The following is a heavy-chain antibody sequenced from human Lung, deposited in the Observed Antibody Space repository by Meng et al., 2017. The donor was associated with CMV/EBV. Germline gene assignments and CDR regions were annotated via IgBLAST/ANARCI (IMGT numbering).Heavy chain of an antibody. J-gene: IGHJ2*01. CDR1: GSTISSGSYF. Sequence: GQFRGSGPELVKPSQALSLTFSISGSTISSGSYFWSWIRQPAGKGLEWIGRLYSRGSTTYNPSLKSRVTISADTSKNQFFLKLSSVTAADTAEYYCARDSNWYFDLWGRGTLVTVSS. CDR3: ARDSNWYFDL. CDR2: LYSRGST. V-gene: IGHV4-61*02.